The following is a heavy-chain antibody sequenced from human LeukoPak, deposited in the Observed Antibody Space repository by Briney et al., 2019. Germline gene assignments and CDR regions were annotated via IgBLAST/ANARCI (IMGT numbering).Heavy chain of an antibody. Sequence: ASVKVSCKASGYTFTGYFMHWVRPAPGQGVEWMGWINPNSGGTSYLQNFQGRVTLTRDTSISTAYMDLSRLRSDDTAVYYCARGRPGDFFDYWGQGTLVTVSS. J-gene: IGHJ4*02. V-gene: IGHV1-2*02. D-gene: IGHD6-25*01. CDR3: ARGRPGDFFDY. CDR2: INPNSGGT. CDR1: GYTFTGYF.